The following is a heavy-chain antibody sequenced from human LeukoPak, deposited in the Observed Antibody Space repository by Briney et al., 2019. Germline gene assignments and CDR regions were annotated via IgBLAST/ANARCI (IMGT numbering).Heavy chain of an antibody. CDR2: IYGGGST. Sequence: GGSLRLSCAVSGFTVSSNYMSWVRQAPGKGLEWVSVIYGGGSTHYADSVKRRFTISRDNSKITLYLQMNSLRAEDTAVYYCARDRRGDSSGYLYYFDYWGQGTLVTVSS. J-gene: IGHJ4*02. V-gene: IGHV3-53*01. D-gene: IGHD3-22*01. CDR1: GFTVSSNY. CDR3: ARDRRGDSSGYLYYFDY.